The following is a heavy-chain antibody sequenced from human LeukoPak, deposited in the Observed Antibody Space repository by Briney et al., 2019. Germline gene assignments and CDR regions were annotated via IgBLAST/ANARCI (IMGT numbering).Heavy chain of an antibody. CDR2: IYTSGST. D-gene: IGHD3-10*01. J-gene: IGHJ6*03. Sequence: SQTLSLTCTVSGGSISSGNYYWSWIRQPAGKGLEWIGRIYTSGSTNYNPSLKSRVTMSVDTSKNQFSLKLSSVTAADTAVYYCARDSNMVGFYYYYMDVWGKGTTVTVSS. CDR1: GGSISSGNYY. V-gene: IGHV4-61*02. CDR3: ARDSNMVGFYYYYMDV.